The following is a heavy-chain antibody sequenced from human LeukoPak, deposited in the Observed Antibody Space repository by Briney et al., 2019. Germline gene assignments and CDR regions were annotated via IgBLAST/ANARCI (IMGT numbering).Heavy chain of an antibody. V-gene: IGHV4-39*07. Sequence: KPSETLSLTCAVSGVSISSSNSYWGWIRQPPGKGLEWIGSIYYSGNTYYNASLKSRVTISVDTSKNQFSLKLSSVTAADTAVYYCARTGFELLGYFDYWGQGTLVTVSS. CDR3: ARTGFELLGYFDY. D-gene: IGHD1-26*01. CDR2: IYYSGNT. CDR1: GVSISSSNSY. J-gene: IGHJ4*02.